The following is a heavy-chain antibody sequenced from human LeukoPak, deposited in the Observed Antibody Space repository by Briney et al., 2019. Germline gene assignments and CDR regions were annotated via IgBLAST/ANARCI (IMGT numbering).Heavy chain of an antibody. V-gene: IGHV3-9*01. CDR1: GFTFGDYA. CDR2: ISWNSDSA. D-gene: IGHD1-14*01. Sequence: PGGSLRLSCAASGFTFGDYAMHWVRQAPGKGLEWVSGISWNSDSAGYVDSVKGRFTISRDNAKNSLYLQMNSLRTEDTALYYCAKDLGAGEPYYYGMDVWGQGTTVTVSS. CDR3: AKDLGAGEPYYYGMDV. J-gene: IGHJ6*02.